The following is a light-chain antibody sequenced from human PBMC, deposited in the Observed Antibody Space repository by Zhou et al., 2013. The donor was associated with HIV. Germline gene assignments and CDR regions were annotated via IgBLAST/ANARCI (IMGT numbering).Light chain of an antibody. CDR3: QQYGSSPWT. V-gene: IGKV3-20*01. CDR2: DAS. CDR1: QSVSSSY. Sequence: EIVMTQSPATVSLSPGEGATLSCRASQSVSSSYLAWYQQKPGQAPRLLIYDASIRPTGIPDRFSGSGSGTDFTLTIARLEPEDFAVYYCQQYGSSPWTFGQGTKVEIK. J-gene: IGKJ1*01.